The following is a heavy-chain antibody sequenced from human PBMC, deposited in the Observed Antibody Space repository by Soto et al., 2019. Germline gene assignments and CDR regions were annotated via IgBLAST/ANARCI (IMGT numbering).Heavy chain of an antibody. CDR1: GYTFTGNY. CDR3: ARDPRPPSGWLGFWEYGMDV. Sequence: ASVKVSCKASGYTFTGNYIHWVRQAPGQGLEWMGWVSPDNGGTTSAQKFQGRVTMTRDTSVTTAYMELSRLTSDDTAVYYCARDPRPPSGWLGFWEYGMDVWGQGTTVTVSS. CDR2: VSPDNGGT. D-gene: IGHD3-3*01. V-gene: IGHV1-2*02. J-gene: IGHJ6*02.